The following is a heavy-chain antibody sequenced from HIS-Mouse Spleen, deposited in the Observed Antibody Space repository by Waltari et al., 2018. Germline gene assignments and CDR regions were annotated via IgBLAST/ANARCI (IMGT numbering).Heavy chain of an antibody. V-gene: IGHV4-39*07. CDR2: IYYSGST. CDR3: ARDKGRESSSWFDY. Sequence: QLQLQESGPGLVKPSETLSLTCTVSGGSISSSRYYWGWIRQPPGKGLEWIGSIYYSGSTYYNPSLKSRVTISVDTSKNQFSLKLSSVTAADTAVYYCARDKGRESSSWFDYWGQGTLVTVSS. D-gene: IGHD6-13*01. CDR1: GGSISSSRYY. J-gene: IGHJ4*02.